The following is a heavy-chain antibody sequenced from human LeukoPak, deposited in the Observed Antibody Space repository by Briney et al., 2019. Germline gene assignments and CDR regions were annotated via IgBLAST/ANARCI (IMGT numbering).Heavy chain of an antibody. D-gene: IGHD4/OR15-4a*01. J-gene: IGHJ4*02. Sequence: PGGSLRLSCEVSGFTFSSYAMHWVRQAPGKGLEWVAVISSDGSKKDYADSVKGRFTISRDNAKNSLYLQMNSLRAEDTAVYYCARDGLTRADYWGQGTLVTVSS. CDR2: ISSDGSKK. CDR1: GFTFSSYA. V-gene: IGHV3-30*04. CDR3: ARDGLTRADY.